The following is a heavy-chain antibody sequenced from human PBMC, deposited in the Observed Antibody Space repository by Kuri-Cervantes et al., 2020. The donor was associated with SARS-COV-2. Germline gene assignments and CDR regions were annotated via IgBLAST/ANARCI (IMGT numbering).Heavy chain of an antibody. CDR2: VSFDGRNN. V-gene: IGHV3-30*04. CDR1: GFTFSSYA. Sequence: GGSLRLSCAASGFTFSSYAMHWVRQAPGKGLEWVAVVSFDGRNNYYADSVKGRFTISRDNSKNTLYLQLNSLRAEDTSIYYCARVIGTSSWFADAFDIWGQGTMVTVSS. D-gene: IGHD6-13*01. J-gene: IGHJ3*02. CDR3: ARVIGTSSWFADAFDI.